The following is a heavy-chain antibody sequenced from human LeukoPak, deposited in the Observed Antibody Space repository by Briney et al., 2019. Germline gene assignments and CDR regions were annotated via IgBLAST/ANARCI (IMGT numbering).Heavy chain of an antibody. J-gene: IGHJ5*02. CDR2: IYTSGST. D-gene: IGHD3-3*01. CDR3: ARDRRPTYDFWSGYDNWFDP. CDR1: GGSISSGSYY. Sequence: SQTLSLTCTVSGGSISSGSYYWSWIRQPAGKRLEWIGRIYTSGSTNYNPSLKSRVTISVDTSKNQFSLKLSSVTAADTAVYYCARDRRPTYDFWSGYDNWFDPWGQGTLVTVSS. V-gene: IGHV4-61*02.